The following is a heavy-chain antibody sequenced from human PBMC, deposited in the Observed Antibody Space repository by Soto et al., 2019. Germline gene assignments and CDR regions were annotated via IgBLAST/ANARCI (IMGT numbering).Heavy chain of an antibody. Sequence: SETLYLTCTVSGASISGFYWSWIRKSAGEGLEWIGRIYATGTTDYNPSLKSRVMMSVDTSKKQFSLKLRSVTAADTAVYYCVRDGTKTLRDWFDPWGQGISVTVSS. CDR3: VRDGTKTLRDWFDP. V-gene: IGHV4-4*07. CDR2: IYATGTT. CDR1: GASISGFY. D-gene: IGHD1-1*01. J-gene: IGHJ5*02.